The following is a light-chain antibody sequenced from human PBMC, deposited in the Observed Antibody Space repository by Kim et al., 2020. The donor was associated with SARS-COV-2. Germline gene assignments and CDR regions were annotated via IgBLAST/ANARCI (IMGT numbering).Light chain of an antibody. CDR1: HRFLHDPHRLVY. Sequence: SPINLQAYHRFLHDPHRLVYFTVEPEKPGQPPWLLIFWASFRHSGVPDRFSGSGSGTDFTLTISSLQAEDVALYYCHQYFDAPRTFGQGTKVDIK. CDR3: HQYFDAPRT. J-gene: IGKJ1*01. CDR2: WAS. V-gene: IGKV4-1*01.